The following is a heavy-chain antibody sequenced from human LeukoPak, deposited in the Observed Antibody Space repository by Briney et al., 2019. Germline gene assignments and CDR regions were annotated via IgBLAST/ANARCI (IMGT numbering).Heavy chain of an antibody. V-gene: IGHV4-59*01. CDR3: ARGRASGSHLHWFDP. D-gene: IGHD3-10*01. Sequence: SETLSLTCTVSGGSITSYFCNWIRHPPGKGREWIGYVYYSDSTNYNPSFKSRVPISIAASTRQLSENRFPVPLTSVTAADTAVYYCARGRASGSHLHWFDPWGQGTLVTVSS. CDR1: GGSITSYF. J-gene: IGHJ5*02. CDR2: VYYSDST.